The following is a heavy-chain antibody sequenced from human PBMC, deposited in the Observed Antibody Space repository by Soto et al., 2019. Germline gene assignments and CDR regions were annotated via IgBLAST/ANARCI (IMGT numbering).Heavy chain of an antibody. Sequence: SLTCAVYGGSFSGYYWSWIRQPPGKGLEWIGEINHSGRTNYNPSLKRRGTISVDASKNQFSLKPSSVTAADTAVYYCARGRYNWNYWGQGTLVTVSS. CDR3: ARGRYNWNY. CDR1: GGSFSGYY. V-gene: IGHV4-34*01. J-gene: IGHJ4*02. D-gene: IGHD1-20*01. CDR2: INHSGRT.